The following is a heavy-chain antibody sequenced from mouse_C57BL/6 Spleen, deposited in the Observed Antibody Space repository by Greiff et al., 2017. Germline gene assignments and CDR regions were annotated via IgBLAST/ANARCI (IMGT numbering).Heavy chain of an antibody. J-gene: IGHJ1*03. CDR2: IYPGSGST. CDR1: GYTFTSYW. Sequence: QVQLQQPGAELVKPGASVKMSCKASGYTFTSYWITWVKQRPGQGLEWIGDIYPGSGSTNYNEKFQSKATLTVDTSSSTAYMQLSSLTSEDSAVYYSARSMPYYYGSSYGYFDGWGTGTTVTV. CDR3: ARSMPYYYGSSYGYFDG. V-gene: IGHV1-55*01. D-gene: IGHD1-1*01.